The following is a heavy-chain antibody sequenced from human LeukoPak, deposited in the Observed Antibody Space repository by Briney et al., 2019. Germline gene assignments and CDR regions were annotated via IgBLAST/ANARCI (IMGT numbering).Heavy chain of an antibody. J-gene: IGHJ4*02. CDR3: ARGPYYYDSSGYYYSRFDY. V-gene: IGHV4-34*01. CDR1: GGYFSGYY. Sequence: SETLSLTCAVYGGYFSGYYWSWIRQPPGKGLEWIGEINHSGSTNYNPSLKSRVTISVDTSKNQFSLKLSSVTAADTAVYYRARGPYYYDSSGYYYSRFDYWGQGTLVTVSS. CDR2: INHSGST. D-gene: IGHD3-22*01.